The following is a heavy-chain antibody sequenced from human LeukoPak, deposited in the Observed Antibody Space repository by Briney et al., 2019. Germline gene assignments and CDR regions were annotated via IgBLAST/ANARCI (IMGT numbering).Heavy chain of an antibody. V-gene: IGHV3-23*01. J-gene: IGHJ4*02. D-gene: IGHD3-10*01. CDR1: GFTFSSYA. Sequence: GGSLRLSCAASGFTFSSYAMSWVRQAPGKGXXXXXXXXXSGGSTYYADSVKGRFTISRDKSKNTLYLQMNSLRAEDTAVYYCANLYYFGSGSYESRYFDYWGQGTLVTVSS. CDR3: ANLYYFGSGSYESRYFDY. CDR2: XXXSGGST.